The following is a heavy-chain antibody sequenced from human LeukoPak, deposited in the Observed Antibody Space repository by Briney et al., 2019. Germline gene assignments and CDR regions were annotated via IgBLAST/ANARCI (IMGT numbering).Heavy chain of an antibody. CDR3: ARGGVAAPRLATLNWFDP. CDR2: IIPIFCTA. V-gene: IGHV1-69*05. Sequence: ASVKVSCKASGGTFSSYAISWVRQAPGQGLEWMGRIIPIFCTASYAQKFQGRVTITTDESTSTAYMELRSLRSEDTAVYYCARGGVAAPRLATLNWFDPWGQGTLVTVSS. CDR1: GGTFSSYA. D-gene: IGHD2-15*01. J-gene: IGHJ5*02.